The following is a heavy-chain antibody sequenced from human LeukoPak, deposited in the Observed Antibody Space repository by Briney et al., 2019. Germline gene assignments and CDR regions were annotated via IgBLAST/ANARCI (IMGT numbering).Heavy chain of an antibody. J-gene: IGHJ3*02. V-gene: IGHV3-7*01. CDR3: ARDPQGGAFDM. D-gene: IGHD3-16*01. Sequence: GGSLRLSCAVSGFTFRSYWMGWVRQTPGKGLEWVANITPDGSDKYYVVSVKGRFTISRDNAKSSLYLQMNSLSAEDTAIYYCARDPQGGAFDMWGQGTMVTVSP. CDR1: GFTFRSYW. CDR2: ITPDGSDK.